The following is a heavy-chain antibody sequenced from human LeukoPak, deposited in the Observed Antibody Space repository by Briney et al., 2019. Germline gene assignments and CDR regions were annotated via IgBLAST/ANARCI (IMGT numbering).Heavy chain of an antibody. Sequence: SETLSLTCAVYGGSFSGYYWSWIRQPPGKGLEWIGEINHSGSTNYNPSLKSRVTISVGTSKNQFSLKLSSVTAADTAVYYCATDYGDYDYWGQGTLVTVSS. J-gene: IGHJ4*02. D-gene: IGHD4-17*01. CDR2: INHSGST. CDR3: ATDYGDYDY. V-gene: IGHV4-34*01. CDR1: GGSFSGYY.